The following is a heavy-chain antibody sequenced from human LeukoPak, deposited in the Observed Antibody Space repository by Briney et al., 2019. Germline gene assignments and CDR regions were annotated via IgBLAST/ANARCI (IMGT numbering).Heavy chain of an antibody. CDR1: GFTVNTNY. J-gene: IGHJ4*02. CDR2: IYSGGST. D-gene: IGHD3-10*01. V-gene: IGHV3-66*01. CDR3: ARTRSSGNSDY. Sequence: GGSLRLSCAASGFTVNTNYMSWVRQAPGKGLQWVSVIYSGGSTYYADSVKGRFTISRDNSKNTLYLQMNSLRADDTAVYYCARTRSSGNSDYWGQGIMVTVSS.